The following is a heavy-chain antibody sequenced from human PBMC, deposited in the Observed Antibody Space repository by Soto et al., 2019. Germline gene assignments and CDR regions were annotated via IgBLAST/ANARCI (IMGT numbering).Heavy chain of an antibody. CDR3: ARKGSYFDY. Sequence: EVQVVESGGGLVQPGGSLRLSCAASGFTFSNYWMTWVRQAPGKGLEWVASVNQDASEKYYVDSVKGRFTISRDNAKHSLYLQMNSLRAEDTAVYYCARKGSYFDYWGQGTLVTVSS. J-gene: IGHJ4*02. CDR2: VNQDASEK. CDR1: GFTFSNYW. V-gene: IGHV3-7*04.